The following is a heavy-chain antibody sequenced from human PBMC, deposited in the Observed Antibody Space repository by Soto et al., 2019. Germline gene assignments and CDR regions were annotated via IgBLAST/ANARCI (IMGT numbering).Heavy chain of an antibody. CDR2: INPNSGVT. CDR1: GYTFTDYY. Sequence: QVQLVQSGAEVKKPGASVRVSCKTSGYTFTDYYMHWVRQAPGQGLEWMGWINPNSGVTNYAQKFQDWVSMTRDTSISTAYMEFNNLRSDDTAVYFCASASLGYCSGGSCGLDYWGQGTLVTVSS. CDR3: ASASLGYCSGGSCGLDY. J-gene: IGHJ4*02. D-gene: IGHD2-15*01. V-gene: IGHV1-2*04.